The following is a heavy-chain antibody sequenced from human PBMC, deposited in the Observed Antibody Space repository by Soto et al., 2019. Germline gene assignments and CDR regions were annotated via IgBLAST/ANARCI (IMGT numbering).Heavy chain of an antibody. CDR2: MNPNSGNT. CDR1: GYTFTSYY. CDR3: ARGLRLRGYDFWSGPPNYYGMDV. D-gene: IGHD3-3*01. Sequence: ASVNVSCKSSGYTFTSYYINWVRQATGQGLECMGWMNPNSGNTGYAQKFQGRVTMTRNTSISTAYMELSSLRSEDTAVYYCARGLRLRGYDFWSGPPNYYGMDVWGQGTTVTVSS. J-gene: IGHJ6*02. V-gene: IGHV1-8*01.